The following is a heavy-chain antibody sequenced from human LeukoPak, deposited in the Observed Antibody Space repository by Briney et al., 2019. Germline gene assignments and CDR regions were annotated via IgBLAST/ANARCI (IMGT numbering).Heavy chain of an antibody. D-gene: IGHD1-14*01. Sequence: PGGSLRLSCAASGFTFRDYPMNWVRQAPGKGLEWVAVISYDASNDFYGDSVRGRFTISRDNARNTVYLQMDSLKTDDTAVYYCARSPGCPFGQMDVWGKGTMVIVSS. J-gene: IGHJ6*04. CDR2: ISYDASND. CDR1: GFTFRDYP. V-gene: IGHV3-30-3*01. CDR3: ARSPGCPFGQMDV.